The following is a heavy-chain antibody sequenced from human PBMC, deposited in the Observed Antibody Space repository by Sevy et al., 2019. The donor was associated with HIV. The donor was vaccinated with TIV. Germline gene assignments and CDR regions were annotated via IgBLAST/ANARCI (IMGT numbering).Heavy chain of an antibody. CDR3: ASEHNWDYAFDI. J-gene: IGHJ3*02. D-gene: IGHD1-1*01. V-gene: IGHV3-33*08. CDR2: IWYDGSIK. CDR1: GFTFNMYG. Sequence: GGSLRLSCAASGFTFNMYGMHWVRQAPGKGLEWVGQIWYDGSIKKYADSVKGRFTISRDNSKSTLYLQMNSLRGEDTAGYFCASEHNWDYAFDIWGQGTMVTVSS.